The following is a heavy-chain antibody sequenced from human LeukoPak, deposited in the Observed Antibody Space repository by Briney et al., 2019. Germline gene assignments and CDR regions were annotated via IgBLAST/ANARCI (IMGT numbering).Heavy chain of an antibody. CDR2: IIPILGIA. Sequence: GSSVKVSCKASGGTFSSYAISWVRQAPGQGLEWMGRIIPILGIANYAQKFQGRVTITADKSTSTVYMELRNLRSDDTAVYYCARDLWNFYDDSGYNRDFDSWGQGTLVTVSS. CDR3: ARDLWNFYDDSGYNRDFDS. J-gene: IGHJ5*01. CDR1: GGTFSSYA. V-gene: IGHV1-69*04. D-gene: IGHD3-22*01.